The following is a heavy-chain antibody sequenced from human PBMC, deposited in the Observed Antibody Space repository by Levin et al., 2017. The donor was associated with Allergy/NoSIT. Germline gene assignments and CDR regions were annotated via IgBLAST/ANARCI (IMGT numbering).Heavy chain of an antibody. CDR1: GAFISNYY. V-gene: IGHV4-59*01. Sequence: ASQTLSLTCTVSGAFISNYYWSWIRQPPGKGLEWIGYISSSGSTIYNPSLDSRTIISVDMSKNHFSLRLRSVTAADTAVYYCATVPVYGLDVWGQGTTVTVS. J-gene: IGHJ6*02. CDR2: ISSSGST. CDR3: ATVPVYGLDV.